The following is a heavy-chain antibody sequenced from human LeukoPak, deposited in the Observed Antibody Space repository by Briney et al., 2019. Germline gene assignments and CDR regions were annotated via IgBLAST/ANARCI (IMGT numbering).Heavy chain of an antibody. J-gene: IGHJ3*02. Sequence: GGSLRLSCAASGFTFSSYGMHWVRQAPGKGLEWVAVISYDGSNKYYADSVKGRFTISRDNSKNTLYLQMNSLRAEDTAVYYCAKESPSLEAFDIWGQGTMVTVSS. CDR2: ISYDGSNK. CDR3: AKESPSLEAFDI. CDR1: GFTFSSYG. V-gene: IGHV3-30*18.